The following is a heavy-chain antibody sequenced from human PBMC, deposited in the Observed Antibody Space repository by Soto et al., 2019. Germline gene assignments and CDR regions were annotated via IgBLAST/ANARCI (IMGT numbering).Heavy chain of an antibody. Sequence: GESLKISCAASGFTFSSYGMHWVRQAPGKGLEWVAVISYDGSNKYYADSVKGRFTISRDNSKNTLYLQMNSLRAEDTAVYYCAKDPRGEDIVVVPAAKVPHYYYGMDVWGQGTTVTVSS. CDR1: GFTFSSYG. CDR3: AKDPRGEDIVVVPAAKVPHYYYGMDV. D-gene: IGHD2-2*01. J-gene: IGHJ6*02. V-gene: IGHV3-30*18. CDR2: ISYDGSNK.